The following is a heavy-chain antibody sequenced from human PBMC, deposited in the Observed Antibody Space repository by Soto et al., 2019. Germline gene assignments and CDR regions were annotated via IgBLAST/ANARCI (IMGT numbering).Heavy chain of an antibody. CDR3: ARGGLIAYDFWSGYPPQDYYGMDV. D-gene: IGHD3-3*01. J-gene: IGHJ6*02. Sequence: SQTLSLTCAISGDSVSSNSAAWNWIRQSPSRGLEWLGRTYYRSKWYNDYAVPVKSRITINPDTSKNQFSLQLNSVTPEDTAVYYCARGGLIAYDFWSGYPPQDYYGMDVWGQGTTVTVSS. CDR2: TYYRSKWYN. CDR1: GDSVSSNSAA. V-gene: IGHV6-1*01.